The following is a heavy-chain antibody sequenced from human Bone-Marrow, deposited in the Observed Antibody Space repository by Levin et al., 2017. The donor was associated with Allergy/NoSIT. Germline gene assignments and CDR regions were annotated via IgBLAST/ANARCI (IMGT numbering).Heavy chain of an antibody. J-gene: IGHJ4*02. CDR1: GFTFSTYA. V-gene: IGHV3-23*01. CDR3: AKGVDRTTVTTLAY. CDR2: ISASGDTT. Sequence: GGSLRLSCAASGFTFSTYAMSWARQTPGKGLEWVSGISASGDTTHYADSVTGRFTISRDNSYNTLYLQMNSLRAEDTAVYYCAKGVDRTTVTTLAYWGQGTLVTVSS. D-gene: IGHD4-17*01.